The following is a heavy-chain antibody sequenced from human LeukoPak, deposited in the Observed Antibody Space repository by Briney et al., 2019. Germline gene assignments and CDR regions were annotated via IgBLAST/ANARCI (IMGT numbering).Heavy chain of an antibody. CDR1: GGSISRGGYY. CDR2: IYHSGST. J-gene: IGHJ6*04. CDR3: ARVAVVAATDYGMDV. V-gene: IGHV4-31*03. Sequence: PSQTLSLTCTVSGGSISRGGYYWSWIRQHTGTGLEWIGYIYHSGSTYYNPSLKSRVTISVDTSKNQFSLKLSSVTAADTAVYYCARVAVVAATDYGMDVWGKGTTVTVSS. D-gene: IGHD2-15*01.